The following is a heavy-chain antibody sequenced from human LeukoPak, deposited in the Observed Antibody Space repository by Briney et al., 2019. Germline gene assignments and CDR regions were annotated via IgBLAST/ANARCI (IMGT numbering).Heavy chain of an antibody. CDR1: GYSISSGYY. V-gene: IGHV4-38-2*02. CDR2: IYHSGST. D-gene: IGHD3-9*01. Sequence: SETLSLTCTVSGYSISSGYYWGWIRQPPGKGLEWIGSIYHSGSTYYNPSLKSRVTISADTSKNQFSLKLISVTAADTAVYYCARQLRYFDWPKPLDVWGKGTTVTVSS. CDR3: ARQLRYFDWPKPLDV. J-gene: IGHJ6*04.